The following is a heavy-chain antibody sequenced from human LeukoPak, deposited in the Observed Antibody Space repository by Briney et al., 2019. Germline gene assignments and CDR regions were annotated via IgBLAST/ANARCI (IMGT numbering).Heavy chain of an antibody. Sequence: GGSLRLSCAASGFTFSSYDMHWVRQATGKGLEWVSAIGTAGDTYYPGSVKGRFTISRENAKNSLYLQMNSLRAGDTAVYYRARGYCSSTSCYTRGSWFDPWGQGTLVTVSS. CDR2: IGTAGDT. V-gene: IGHV3-13*01. CDR1: GFTFSSYD. CDR3: ARGYCSSTSCYTRGSWFDP. D-gene: IGHD2-2*02. J-gene: IGHJ5*02.